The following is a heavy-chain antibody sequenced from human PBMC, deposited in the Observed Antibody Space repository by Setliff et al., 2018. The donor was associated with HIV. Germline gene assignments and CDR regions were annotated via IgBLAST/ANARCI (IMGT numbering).Heavy chain of an antibody. D-gene: IGHD3-22*01. J-gene: IGHJ4*02. CDR3: ARAPANYHDSSGFYYGGDYYFDF. CDR2: VYYSGSP. Sequence: SQTLSLTCTVSGDSISSGGYYWGWIRQHPGKGLEWIGYVYYSGSPDYNPSLKSRVTVSIDTSKNRSSLRVTSVTAADTAVYYCARAPANYHDSSGFYYGGDYYFDFWGQGTLVTV. V-gene: IGHV4-31*03. CDR1: GDSISSGGYY.